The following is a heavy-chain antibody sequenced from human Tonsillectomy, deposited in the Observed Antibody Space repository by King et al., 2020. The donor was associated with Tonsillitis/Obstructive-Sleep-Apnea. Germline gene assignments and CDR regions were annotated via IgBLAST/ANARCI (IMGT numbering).Heavy chain of an antibody. CDR3: ARLLYYYDSSGYGAFDI. J-gene: IGHJ3*02. CDR1: GGSFSGYY. Sequence: VQLQQWGAGLLKPSETLSLTCAVYGGSFSGYYWSWIRQPPGKGLEWIGEINHSGSTNYNPSLKSRVTISVDTSKNQFSLKLSSVTAADTAVYYCARLLYYYDSSGYGAFDIWGQGTMVTVSS. CDR2: INHSGST. D-gene: IGHD3-22*01. V-gene: IGHV4-34*01.